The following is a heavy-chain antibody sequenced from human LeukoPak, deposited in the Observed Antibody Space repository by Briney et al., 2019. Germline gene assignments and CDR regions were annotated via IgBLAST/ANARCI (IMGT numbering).Heavy chain of an antibody. CDR2: IYTSGST. D-gene: IGHD3-22*01. CDR1: GGSISSGSYY. V-gene: IGHV4-61*02. J-gene: IGHJ3*02. Sequence: PSETLSLTCTVSGGSISSGSYYWSWIRQPAGKGLEWIGRIYTSGSTNYNPSLKSRVTISVDTSKNQFSLKLSSVTAADTAVYYCASHNYYDSSGYHRTAFDIWGQGTMVTVSS. CDR3: ASHNYYDSSGYHRTAFDI.